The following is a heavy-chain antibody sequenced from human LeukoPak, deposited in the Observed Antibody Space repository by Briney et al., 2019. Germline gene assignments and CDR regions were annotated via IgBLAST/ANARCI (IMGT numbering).Heavy chain of an antibody. V-gene: IGHV4-30-4*01. CDR3: ARDHDYSSIYYYYGMDV. CDR1: GGSISSGDYY. CDR2: IYYSGST. Sequence: SQTLSLTCTVSGGSISSGDYYWSWIRQPPGKGLEWIGYIYYSGSTYYNPSLKSRVTISVDTSKNQFSLKLSSVTAADTAVYYCARDHDYSSIYYYYGMDVWGQGTTVTVSS. D-gene: IGHD4-11*01. J-gene: IGHJ6*02.